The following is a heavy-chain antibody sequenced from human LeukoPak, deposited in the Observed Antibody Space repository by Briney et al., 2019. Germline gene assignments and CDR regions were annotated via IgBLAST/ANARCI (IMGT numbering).Heavy chain of an antibody. V-gene: IGHV3-23*01. CDR2: ISGRGGST. D-gene: IGHD1-26*01. Sequence: GGSLRLSCAASGFTFSSYAMSWVRQAPGKGLEWVSTISGRGGSTYYADSVKGRFTISRDNSKNTPYLQMNSLRAEDTAVYYCAKDGSGSYFREVNWFDPWGQGTLVTVSS. J-gene: IGHJ5*02. CDR1: GFTFSSYA. CDR3: AKDGSGSYFREVNWFDP.